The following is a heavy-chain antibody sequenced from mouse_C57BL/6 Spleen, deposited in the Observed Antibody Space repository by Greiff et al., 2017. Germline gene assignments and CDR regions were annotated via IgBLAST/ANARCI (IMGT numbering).Heavy chain of an antibody. J-gene: IGHJ4*01. D-gene: IGHD2-4*01. CDR1: GFTFSSYG. Sequence: EVKLVESGGDLVKPGGSLKLSCAASGFTFSSYGMSWVRQTPDKRLEWVATISSGGSYTYYPDSVKGRFTISRDNAKNTLYLQMSSLKSEDTAMYYCARQGDYGPNYYAMDYWGQGTSVTVSS. CDR2: ISSGGSYT. CDR3: ARQGDYGPNYYAMDY. V-gene: IGHV5-6*01.